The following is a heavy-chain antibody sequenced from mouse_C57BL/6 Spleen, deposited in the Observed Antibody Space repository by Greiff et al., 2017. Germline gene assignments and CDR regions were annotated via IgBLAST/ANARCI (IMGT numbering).Heavy chain of an antibody. J-gene: IGHJ3*01. CDR1: GYTFTDYY. CDR2: INPYNGGT. CDR3: ARYRLAY. V-gene: IGHV1-19*01. Sequence: EVQLQQSGPVLVKPGASVKMSCKASGYTFTDYYMNWVKQSHGKSLEWIGFINPYNGGTSYNQKFKGKATLTVDKSSSTAYMELDSLTSEEYAVYYCARYRLAYWGQGTLVTVSA.